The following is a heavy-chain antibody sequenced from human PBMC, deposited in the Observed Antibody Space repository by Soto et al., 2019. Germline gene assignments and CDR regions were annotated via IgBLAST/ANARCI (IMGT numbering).Heavy chain of an antibody. J-gene: IGHJ4*02. V-gene: IGHV1-2*02. CDR2: INPNSGGT. D-gene: IGHD3-22*01. CDR1: GYTFTGYY. CDR3: ARARNYYDSSGLSDY. Sequence: ASVKVSCKASGYTFTGYYMHWVRQAPGQGLEWMGWINPNSGGTNYAQKFQGRVTMTRDTSISTAYMELSRLRSDDTAVYYCARARNYYDSSGLSDYWGQGTLVTVSS.